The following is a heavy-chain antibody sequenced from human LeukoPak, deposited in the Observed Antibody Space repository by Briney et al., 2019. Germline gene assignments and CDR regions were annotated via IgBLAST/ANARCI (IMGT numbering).Heavy chain of an antibody. D-gene: IGHD1-1*01. CDR2: IYHSGST. J-gene: IGHJ4*02. V-gene: IGHV4-30-2*01. CDR3: ARVPKYNWNDVADY. Sequence: SETLSLTCTVSGGSISSGGYYWSWIRQPPGKGLEWIGYIYHSGSTYYNPSLKSRVTISVDRSKNQFSLKLSSVTAADTAVYYCARVPKYNWNDVADYWGQGTLVTVSS. CDR1: GGSISSGGYY.